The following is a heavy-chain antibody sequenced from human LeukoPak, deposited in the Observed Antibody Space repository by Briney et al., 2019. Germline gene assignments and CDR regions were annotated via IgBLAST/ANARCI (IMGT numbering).Heavy chain of an antibody. CDR2: INPNSGGT. CDR3: ARVIMVRGVTGWFDP. J-gene: IGHJ5*02. V-gene: IGHV1-2*02. CDR1: GYTFTSYY. D-gene: IGHD3-10*01. Sequence: ASVKLSCKASGYTFTSYYMHWVRQAPGQGLEWMGWINPNSGGTNYAQEFQGRVTITRDTSINTAYMELSRRRSDDTAVYYCARVIMVRGVTGWFDPWGQGTLVTVSS.